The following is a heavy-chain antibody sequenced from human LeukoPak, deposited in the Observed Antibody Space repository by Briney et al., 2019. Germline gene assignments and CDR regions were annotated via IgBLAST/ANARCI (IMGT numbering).Heavy chain of an antibody. D-gene: IGHD2-2*01. J-gene: IGHJ4*02. CDR3: ARVGGIVVVPAAINPIDY. CDR1: GYTFTSYD. Sequence: ASVKVSCKASGYTFTSYDINWVRQATGQGLEWMGWMNPNSGNTGYAQKFQGRVTMTRNTSISTAYMELRSLRSDDTAVYYCARVGGIVVVPAAINPIDYWGQGTLVTVSS. V-gene: IGHV1-8*01. CDR2: MNPNSGNT.